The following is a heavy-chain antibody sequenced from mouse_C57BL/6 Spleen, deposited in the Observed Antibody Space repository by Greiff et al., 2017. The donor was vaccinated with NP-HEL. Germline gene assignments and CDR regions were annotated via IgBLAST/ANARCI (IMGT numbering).Heavy chain of an antibody. J-gene: IGHJ2*01. V-gene: IGHV14-4*01. CDR2: IDPENGDT. CDR3: TTWGDYGSTSY. Sequence: VQLQQSGAELVRPGASVKLSCTASGFNIKDDYMHWVKQRPEQGLEWIGWIDPENGDTEYASKFQGKATITADTSSNTAYLQLSSLTSEDTAVYYCTTWGDYGSTSYRGQGTTLTVSS. D-gene: IGHD1-1*01. CDR1: GFNIKDDY.